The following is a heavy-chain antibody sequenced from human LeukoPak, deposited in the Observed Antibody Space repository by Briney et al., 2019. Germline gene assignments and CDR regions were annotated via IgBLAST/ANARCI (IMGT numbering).Heavy chain of an antibody. CDR3: ATDLMVITGYYYYGMDV. CDR2: FDPEDGET. V-gene: IGHV1-24*01. J-gene: IGHJ6*02. CDR1: GYTLTELP. D-gene: IGHD3-22*01. Sequence: ASVKVSCKVSGYTLTELPMHWVRQAPGKGLEWMGGFDPEDGETIYAQKFQGRVTMTEDTSTDTAYMELSSLRSEDTAVYYCATDLMVITGYYYYGMDVWGQGTTVTVSS.